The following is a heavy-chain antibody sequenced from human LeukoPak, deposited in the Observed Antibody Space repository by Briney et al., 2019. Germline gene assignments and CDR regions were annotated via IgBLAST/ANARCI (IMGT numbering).Heavy chain of an antibody. CDR3: ARGIYYGSGSSGFRFDP. Sequence: GASVKVSCKASGYTFTSYYMHWVRQAPGQGLEWMGIINSSGGSTSYAQKSQGRVTMTRDTSTSTVYMELSSLRSEDTAVYYCARGIYYGSGSSGFRFDPWGQGTLVTVSS. V-gene: IGHV1-46*01. D-gene: IGHD3-10*01. J-gene: IGHJ5*02. CDR1: GYTFTSYY. CDR2: INSSGGST.